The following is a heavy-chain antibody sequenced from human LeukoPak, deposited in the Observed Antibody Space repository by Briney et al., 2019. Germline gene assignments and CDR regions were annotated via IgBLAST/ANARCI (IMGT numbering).Heavy chain of an antibody. V-gene: IGHV1-46*01. D-gene: IGHD1-26*01. J-gene: IGHJ4*02. CDR3: ARGSGELQYYFDY. CDR2: INPSGGST. Sequence: ASVKVSCKASGYTFTSYFIRWVRQAPGQGLEWMGIINPSGGSTGYPQKFQGRVTMTRDTSTSTVYMELSSLRSEDAAVYYCARGSGELQYYFDYWGQGTLVTVSS. CDR1: GYTFTSYF.